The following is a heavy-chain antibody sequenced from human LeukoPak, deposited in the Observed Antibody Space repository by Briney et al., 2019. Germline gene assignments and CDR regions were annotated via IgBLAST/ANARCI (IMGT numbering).Heavy chain of an antibody. V-gene: IGHV1-8*02. CDR2: MNPNSGNT. D-gene: IGHD3-3*01. CDR3: ARRYHYDFWSGYDF. J-gene: IGHJ4*02. Sequence: ASVKVSCKASGYTFTSYDINLVRHATGQGLEWMGWMNPNSGNTGYAQKFQGRVTITRNTSISTAYMELSSLRSEDTAVYYCARRYHYDFWSGYDFWGQGTLVTVSS. CDR1: GYTFTSYD.